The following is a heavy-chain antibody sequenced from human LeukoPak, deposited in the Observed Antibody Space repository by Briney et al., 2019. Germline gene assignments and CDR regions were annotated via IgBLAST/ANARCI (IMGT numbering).Heavy chain of an antibody. CDR1: GFTFSSYA. CDR2: ISGSGGST. V-gene: IGHV3-23*01. CDR3: ARVSSDSSGYYSFDY. D-gene: IGHD3-22*01. Sequence: GGSLRLSCAASGFTFSSYAMSWVRQAPGKGLEWVSAISGSGGSTYYADSVKGRFTISRDNSKNTLYLQMNSLRAEDTAVYYCARVSSDSSGYYSFDYWGQGTLVTVSS. J-gene: IGHJ4*02.